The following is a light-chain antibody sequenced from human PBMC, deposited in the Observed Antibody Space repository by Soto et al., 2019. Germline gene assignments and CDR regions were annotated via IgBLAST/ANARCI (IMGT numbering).Light chain of an antibody. V-gene: IGKV3-20*01. CDR2: DAS. CDR1: QSLSGSQ. CDR3: QQYGFSPRP. Sequence: VFSKSPRTLSLTQEERSTLSCTASQSLSGSQLAWYQQKPGQAPRLLIHDASSRATGISDRFTGSGSGTDFTLTITTLEPEDFAVYYCQQYGFSPRPFGLGTKVDIK. J-gene: IGKJ1*01.